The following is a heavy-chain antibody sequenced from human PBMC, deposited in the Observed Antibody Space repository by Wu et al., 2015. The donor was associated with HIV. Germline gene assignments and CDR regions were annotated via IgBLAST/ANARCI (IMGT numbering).Heavy chain of an antibody. CDR3: ARDRTWDEDF. CDR1: GGTFSSYA. Sequence: QVQLVQSGAVVKKPGSSVKISCKASGGTFSSYAFSWVRQAPGQGLEWMGRIIPISGTTNYAQKFQGRVTITADESTRTAYMKLSSLTSEDTAVYYCARDRTWDEDFWGQGTKVTVSS. V-gene: IGHV1-69*13. D-gene: IGHD1-26*01. CDR2: IIPISGTT. J-gene: IGHJ4*02.